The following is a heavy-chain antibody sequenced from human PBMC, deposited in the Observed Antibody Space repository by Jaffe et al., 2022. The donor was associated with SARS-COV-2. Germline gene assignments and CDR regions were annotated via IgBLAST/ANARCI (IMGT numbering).Heavy chain of an antibody. CDR1: GFSLSNARMG. CDR3: ARRLYGDYGEYYYYGMDV. V-gene: IGHV2-26*01. CDR2: IFSNDEK. J-gene: IGHJ6*02. D-gene: IGHD4-17*01. Sequence: QVTLKESGPVLVKPTETLTLTCTVSGFSLSNARMGVSWIRQPPGKALEWLAHIFSNDEKSYSTSLKSRLTISKDTSKSQVVLTMTNMDPVDTATYYCARRLYGDYGEYYYYGMDVWGQGTTVTVSS.